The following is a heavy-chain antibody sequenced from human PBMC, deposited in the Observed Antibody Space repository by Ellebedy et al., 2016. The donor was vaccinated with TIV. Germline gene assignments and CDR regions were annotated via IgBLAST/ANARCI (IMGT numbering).Heavy chain of an antibody. J-gene: IGHJ3*02. CDR2: IHHGGTT. D-gene: IGHD3-3*01. V-gene: IGHV4-4*02. Sequence: MPSETLSLTCAVSGGSITSSDWWSWVRQPPGKGLEWLGEIHHGGTTNFNPSLKSRVTMSVDKSRNQFSLKLISVTAADTAVYYCATHGFFCHDIWGQGTMITVSS. CDR3: ATHGFFCHDI. CDR1: GGSITSSDW.